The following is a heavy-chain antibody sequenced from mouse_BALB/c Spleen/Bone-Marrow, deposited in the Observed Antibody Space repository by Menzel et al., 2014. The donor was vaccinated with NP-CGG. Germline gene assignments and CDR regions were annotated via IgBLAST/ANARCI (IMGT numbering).Heavy chain of an antibody. CDR3: ATGFAY. CDR1: GFNIKDTY. V-gene: IGHV14-3*02. Sequence: EVKLMESGAELVKPGASVKLSCTASGFNIKDTYMHWVKQRPEQGLEWIGRIDPANGNTKYDPKFQGKATITADTSSNTAYLQLSSLTSEDTAAYYCATGFAYWGQGTLVTVSA. CDR2: IDPANGNT. J-gene: IGHJ3*01.